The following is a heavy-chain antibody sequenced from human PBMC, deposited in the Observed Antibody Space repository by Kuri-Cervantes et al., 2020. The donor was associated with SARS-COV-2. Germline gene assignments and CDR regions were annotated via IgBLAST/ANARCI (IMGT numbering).Heavy chain of an antibody. CDR2: INHSGST. CDR1: GGSFSGYY. D-gene: IGHD4-17*01. CDR3: ARRGPTTVTTFTSLAEVGFQH. Sequence: ESLKISCAVYGGSFSGYYWSWIRQPPGKGLEWIGEINHSGSTNYNPSLRSRVTISVDMSKNQFSLKLSSVAAADTAVYYCARRGPTTVTTFTSLAEVGFQHWGQGTLVTVSS. J-gene: IGHJ1*01. V-gene: IGHV4-34*01.